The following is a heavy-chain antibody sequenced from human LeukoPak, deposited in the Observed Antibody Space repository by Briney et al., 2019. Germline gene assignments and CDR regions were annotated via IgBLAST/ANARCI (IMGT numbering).Heavy chain of an antibody. CDR3: ARGSHYDILTGPNFYGIDG. D-gene: IGHD3-9*01. CDR1: GHTFTSYA. J-gene: IGHJ6*02. CDR2: INASNGNT. V-gene: IGHV1-3*01. Sequence: ASVKVSCKASGHTFTSYAMHWVRQAPGQRLEWMGWINASNGNTKYSQKFQGRVTITRDTSASTAYMELSSLRAEDTAVYYCARGSHYDILTGPNFYGIDGWGQGTTVTVSS.